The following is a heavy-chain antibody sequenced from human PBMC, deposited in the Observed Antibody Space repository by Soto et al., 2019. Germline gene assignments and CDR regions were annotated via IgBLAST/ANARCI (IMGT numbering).Heavy chain of an antibody. V-gene: IGHV1-46*01. Sequence: QVQLVQSGAEVKKPGASVKVSCKASGYTFTSYYMHWVRPAPGQGLEWMGIINPSAGSTNYAQKFQGRVTMTRDTSTSTVDMELSSLRSEDTARYYCARDRTGDFDYWGQGTLVTVSS. CDR3: ARDRTGDFDY. CDR2: INPSAGST. CDR1: GYTFTSYY. D-gene: IGHD2-8*02. J-gene: IGHJ4*02.